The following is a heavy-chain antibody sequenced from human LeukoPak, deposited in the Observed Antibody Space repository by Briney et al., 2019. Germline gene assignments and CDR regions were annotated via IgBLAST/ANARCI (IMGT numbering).Heavy chain of an antibody. CDR1: GGSISSSIYY. D-gene: IGHD4-23*01. Sequence: SETLSLTCTVSGGSISSSIYYWGWIRQPPGKGLEWIGSIYYSGSTYYNPSLKSRVTISVDTSKNQFSLKLSSVTAADTAVYYCARGSTVVSWFDPWGQGTLVTVSS. CDR2: IYYSGST. CDR3: ARGSTVVSWFDP. V-gene: IGHV4-39*07. J-gene: IGHJ5*02.